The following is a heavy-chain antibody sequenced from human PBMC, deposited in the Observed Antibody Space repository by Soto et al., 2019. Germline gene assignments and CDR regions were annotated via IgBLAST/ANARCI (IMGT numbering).Heavy chain of an antibody. CDR3: ARHRNLRYDYIPHYFDY. J-gene: IGHJ4*02. D-gene: IGHD3-16*01. CDR2: IYYSGST. Sequence: PSETLSLTCTVSGGSISSYYWSWIRQPPGKGLEWIGYIYYSGSTNYNPSLKSRVTISVDTSKNLFSLKLSSVTAADTAVYYCARHRNLRYDYIPHYFDYWGQGTLVTVSS. V-gene: IGHV4-59*08. CDR1: GGSISSYY.